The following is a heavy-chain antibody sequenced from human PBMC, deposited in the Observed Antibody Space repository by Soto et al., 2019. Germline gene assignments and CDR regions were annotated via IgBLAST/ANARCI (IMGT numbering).Heavy chain of an antibody. CDR3: ARKVLGSTSRPDWWYFDL. CDR1: GFTFINYA. D-gene: IGHD2-2*01. V-gene: IGHV3-23*01. J-gene: IGHJ2*01. CDR2: ISGGGDRT. Sequence: SGGGLVQPGGSLRLSCVGSGFTFINYAMNWVRQTPGKGLEWVSGISGGGDRTFDADSVKGRFTISRDNSKNTANLQMNSLRADDTAVYYCARKVLGSTSRPDWWYFDLWGRGTLVTVSS.